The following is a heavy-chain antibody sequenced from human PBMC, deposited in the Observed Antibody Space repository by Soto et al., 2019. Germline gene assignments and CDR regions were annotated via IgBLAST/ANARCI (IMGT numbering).Heavy chain of an antibody. CDR3: ARDARGLGVVPDYYYYGMDV. D-gene: IGHD3-3*01. V-gene: IGHV1-69*01. Sequence: QVQLVQSGAEVKKPGSSVKVSCKASGGTFSSYAISWVRQAPGQGLEWMGGIIPIFGTANYAQKSQGRVTITADESTSTAYMELSSLRSEDTAVYYCARDARGLGVVPDYYYYGMDVWGQGTTVTVSS. CDR2: IIPIFGTA. CDR1: GGTFSSYA. J-gene: IGHJ6*02.